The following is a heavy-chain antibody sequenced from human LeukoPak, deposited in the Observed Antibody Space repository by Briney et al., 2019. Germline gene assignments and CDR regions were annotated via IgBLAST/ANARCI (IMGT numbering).Heavy chain of an antibody. J-gene: IGHJ4*02. Sequence: GWSLRLPCAPSGFTFSSYAMSWVRQAPGKGLEWVSAISGSGGSTYYADSVKGRFTISRDNSKNTLYLQMNSLRAEDTAVYYCAKAKKKVVPAAPFDYWGQGTLVTVSS. V-gene: IGHV3-23*01. D-gene: IGHD2-2*01. CDR2: ISGSGGST. CDR1: GFTFSSYA. CDR3: AKAKKKVVPAAPFDY.